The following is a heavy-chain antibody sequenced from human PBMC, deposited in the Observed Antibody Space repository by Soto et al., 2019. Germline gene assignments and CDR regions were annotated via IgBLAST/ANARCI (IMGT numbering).Heavy chain of an antibody. CDR2: IDGSGTTK. CDR1: GFTFNDFE. Sequence: EVQLLESGGGLVQPGGSLRLSCGVSGFTFNDFEMNWVRQAPGKGLEWLAYIDGSGTTKKYADSVRGRFTISRDNPNISLFLPMSSQRAADTAIYYCARGVGRFKYGGHWTVVAVSS. D-gene: IGHD3-10*01. J-gene: IGHJ4*03. CDR3: ARGVGRFKY. V-gene: IGHV3-48*03.